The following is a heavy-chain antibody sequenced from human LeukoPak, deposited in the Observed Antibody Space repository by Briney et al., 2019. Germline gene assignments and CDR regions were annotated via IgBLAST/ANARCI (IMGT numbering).Heavy chain of an antibody. Sequence: ASVKVSCKASGYTFTSYAMHWVRQAPGQALEWMGWITPFNGNTNYAQKFQDRVTITRDTSASTAYMELSSLRSEDTAVYYCARHIPERYCSSTSCYGGSDYYGMDVWGQGTTVTVSS. CDR3: ARHIPERYCSSTSCYGGSDYYGMDV. V-gene: IGHV1-3*01. CDR2: ITPFNGNT. J-gene: IGHJ6*02. D-gene: IGHD2-2*01. CDR1: GYTFTSYA.